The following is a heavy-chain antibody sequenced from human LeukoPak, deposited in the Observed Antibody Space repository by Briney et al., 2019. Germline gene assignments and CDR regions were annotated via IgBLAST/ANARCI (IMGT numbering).Heavy chain of an antibody. CDR1: GFTFSSYA. CDR2: ISYDGSNK. Sequence: PGRSLRLSCAASGFTFSSYAMHWVRQAPGKGLEWVAVISYDGSNKYYADSVKGRFTISRDNAKNSLYLQINSLRPEDTALYYCAKDMEQDFGGNPFFDYWGPGTLVTVSS. J-gene: IGHJ4*02. CDR3: AKDMEQDFGGNPFFDY. V-gene: IGHV3-30*04. D-gene: IGHD4-23*01.